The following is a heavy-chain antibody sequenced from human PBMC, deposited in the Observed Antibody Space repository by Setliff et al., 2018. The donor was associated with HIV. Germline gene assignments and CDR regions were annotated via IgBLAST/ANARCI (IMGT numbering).Heavy chain of an antibody. CDR1: RFDSNNYW. D-gene: IGHD3-10*01. Sequence: PGGSLRLSCAASRFDSNNYWMCWVRQAPGKGLEWVANIGQDGSEKNYVDSVKGRFTISRDNAKNTLYLQMNSLRAEDTAVYYCARDRGYPDSFNIWGQGTVVTVSS. J-gene: IGHJ3*02. CDR3: ARDRGYPDSFNI. V-gene: IGHV3-7*01. CDR2: IGQDGSEK.